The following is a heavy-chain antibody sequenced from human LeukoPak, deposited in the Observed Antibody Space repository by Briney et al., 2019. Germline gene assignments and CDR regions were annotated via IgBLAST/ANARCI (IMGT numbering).Heavy chain of an antibody. V-gene: IGHV3-23*01. J-gene: IGHJ4*02. D-gene: IGHD3-22*01. CDR1: GFTFSSYA. CDR2: ISDSGDGT. CDR3: AKDKSYHDSSSFDY. Sequence: GRSLRLSCAASGFTFSSYAMSWVRQAPGKGLQWVSAISDSGDGTYYADSVKGRFTISRDNSKNTLYLQMNSLRAEDTAVYYCAKDKSYHDSSSFDYWGQGTLVTVSS.